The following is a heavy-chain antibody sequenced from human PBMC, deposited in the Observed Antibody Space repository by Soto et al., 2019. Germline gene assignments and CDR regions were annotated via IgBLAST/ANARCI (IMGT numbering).Heavy chain of an antibody. V-gene: IGHV4-38-2*02. CDR2: IYHSGST. Sequence: PSETLSLTCAVSDYSISSGYYWGWIRHPPGKGLEWIGSIYHSGSTYSTPSLKSRVTISVDTSKNQFSLKLSSVTAADTAVYYCARENMAAAATRGHYGMDVWGQGTTVTVSS. D-gene: IGHD6-13*01. CDR1: DYSISSGYY. CDR3: ARENMAAAATRGHYGMDV. J-gene: IGHJ6*02.